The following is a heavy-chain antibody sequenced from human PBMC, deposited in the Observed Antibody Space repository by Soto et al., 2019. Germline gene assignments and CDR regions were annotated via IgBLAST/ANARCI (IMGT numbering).Heavy chain of an antibody. V-gene: IGHV3-33*01. CDR2: IWYDGSNK. D-gene: IGHD6-19*01. J-gene: IGHJ6*02. CDR3: ARDGQSLAPYALDV. Sequence: QVQVVESGGGVVQPGRSLRLSCTASGFTFSGHAMHWVRQPPGKGLEWVAQIWYDGSNKYYADSVKGRFTISRDNYKKTLYVQMDSLRVEDPAVYYCARDGQSLAPYALDVWGQGTSVTVSS. CDR1: GFTFSGHA.